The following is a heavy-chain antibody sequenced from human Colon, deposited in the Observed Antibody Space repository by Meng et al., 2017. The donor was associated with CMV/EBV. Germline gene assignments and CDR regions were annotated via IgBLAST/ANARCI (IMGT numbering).Heavy chain of an antibody. CDR3: ARDLGEGSSWGDWFDP. J-gene: IGHJ5*02. CDR2: IYNSGIT. CDR1: GGPISSYY. V-gene: IGHV4-59*01. D-gene: IGHD6-13*01. Sequence: VQLLELGPDLWEPSETLALTFAVAGGPISSYYWGWIRQPPGKGLEWIGYIYNSGITNYNPSLKSRVTISVDTSKNQFSLKLSSVTAADTAVYYCARDLGEGSSWGDWFDPWGQGTLVTVSS.